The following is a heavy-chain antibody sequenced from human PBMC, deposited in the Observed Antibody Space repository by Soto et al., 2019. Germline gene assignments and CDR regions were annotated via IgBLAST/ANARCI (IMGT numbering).Heavy chain of an antibody. V-gene: IGHV3-30-3*01. CDR1: GFTFSSYA. Sequence: GGSLRLSCAASGFTFSSYAMHWVRQAPGKGLEWVAVISYDGSNKYYADSVKGRFTISRDNSKNTLYLQMNSLRAEDTAVYYCARAGGSSMAADYYYYGMDVWGQGTTVTVSS. CDR3: ARAGGSSMAADYYYYGMDV. CDR2: ISYDGSNK. D-gene: IGHD6-19*01. J-gene: IGHJ6*02.